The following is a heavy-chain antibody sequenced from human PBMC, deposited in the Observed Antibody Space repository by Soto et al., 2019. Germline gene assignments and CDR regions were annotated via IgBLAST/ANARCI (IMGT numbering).Heavy chain of an antibody. CDR1: GYTYTSYA. J-gene: IGHJ4*02. Sequence: ASVKVSCKASGYTYTSYAMHWVRQAPGQRLEWMGWINAGNGNTKYSQKFQGRVTITRDTSASTAYMELSSLRSEDTAVYYCARDTTIFGHIDYWGQGTLVTVS. CDR2: INAGNGNT. CDR3: ARDTTIFGHIDY. V-gene: IGHV1-3*01. D-gene: IGHD3-3*01.